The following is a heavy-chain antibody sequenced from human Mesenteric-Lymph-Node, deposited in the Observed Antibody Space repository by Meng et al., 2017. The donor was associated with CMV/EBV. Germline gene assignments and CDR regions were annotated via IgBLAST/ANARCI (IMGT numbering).Heavy chain of an antibody. CDR1: GGSFSGYY. Sequence: QVQVHQLGAGLLKPSETLSVRCAVYGGSFSGYYWNWIRQSPEKGLEWIGEINHSGSTTYNPSFTSRIIISVDTSTNQISLNMSSVTAADTAVYYCARGSSYDILTGYFDYWGQGALVTVSS. CDR2: INHSGST. CDR3: ARGSSYDILTGYFDY. D-gene: IGHD3-9*01. V-gene: IGHV4-34*01. J-gene: IGHJ4*02.